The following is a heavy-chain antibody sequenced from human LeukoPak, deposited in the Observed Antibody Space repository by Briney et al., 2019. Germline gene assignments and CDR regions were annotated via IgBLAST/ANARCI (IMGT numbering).Heavy chain of an antibody. CDR1: GDSISSSNW. V-gene: IGHV4-4*02. D-gene: IGHD3-22*01. CDR2: IYHSGST. J-gene: IGHJ4*02. Sequence: PSETLSLTCAVSGDSISSSNWWSWVRQPPGKGLEWIAEIYHSGSTNYNPSLKSRVTISVDKSKNQFSLKLSSVTAADTAVYYCARTGFYSDSGSYYKYFDYWGQGTLVTVSS. CDR3: ARTGFYSDSGSYYKYFDY.